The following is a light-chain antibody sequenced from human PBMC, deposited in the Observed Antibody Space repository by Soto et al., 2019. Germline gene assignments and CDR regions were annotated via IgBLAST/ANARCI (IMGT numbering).Light chain of an antibody. V-gene: IGLV1-40*01. CDR1: SSNIGAGYV. Sequence: QSVLTQPPSVSGAPGQRVTISCTGSSSNIGAGYVVHWYQQLPGTAPKLVIYGNRNRPSGVPDRFSGSKSGTSASLAITGLQAEDEADYYCQSYDSSLSGSKVVFGGGTKVTVL. J-gene: IGLJ2*01. CDR2: GNR. CDR3: QSYDSSLSGSKVV.